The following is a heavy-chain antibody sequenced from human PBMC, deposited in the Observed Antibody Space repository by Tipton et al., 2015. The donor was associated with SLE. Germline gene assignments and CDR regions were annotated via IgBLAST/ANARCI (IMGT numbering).Heavy chain of an antibody. V-gene: IGHV4-39*07. CDR3: ARGDYDFWSGYLYYFDY. CDR1: GGSISSGGYY. Sequence: LRLSCTVSGGSISSGGYYWSWLRQHPGKGLEWIGSIYYSGSTYYNPSLKSRVTISVDTSKNQFSLKLSSVTAADTAVYYCARGDYDFWSGYLYYFDYWGQGTLVTVSS. CDR2: IYYSGST. D-gene: IGHD3-3*01. J-gene: IGHJ4*02.